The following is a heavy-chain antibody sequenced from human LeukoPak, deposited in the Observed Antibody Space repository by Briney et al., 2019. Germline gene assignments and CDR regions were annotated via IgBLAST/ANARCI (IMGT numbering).Heavy chain of an antibody. J-gene: IGHJ4*02. V-gene: IGHV1-2*02. CDR3: ARDTSSVTLYFFDY. D-gene: IGHD4-11*01. CDR2: IDANNGDT. CDR1: GYTVMGGY. Sequence: ASVKISCKASGYTVMGGYIHWLRQAPGQGLEWMGWIDANNGDTKSAQKFQGRVTMSRDTSISTAYMDLSSLSPDDAAVYYCARDTSSVTLYFFDYWGQGTLVTVSS.